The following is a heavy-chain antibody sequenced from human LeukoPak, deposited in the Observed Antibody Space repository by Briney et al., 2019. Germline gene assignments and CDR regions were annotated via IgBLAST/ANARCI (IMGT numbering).Heavy chain of an antibody. V-gene: IGHV4-34*01. J-gene: IGHJ6*03. Sequence: SETLCLTCAVYGGSFSGYYWSWIRQPPGKGLEWIGEINHSGSTNYNPSLKSRVTISVDTSKNQFSLKLSSVTAADTAVYYCARGRPYMDVWGKGTTVTVSS. CDR1: GGSFSGYY. CDR2: INHSGST. D-gene: IGHD6-6*01. CDR3: ARGRPYMDV.